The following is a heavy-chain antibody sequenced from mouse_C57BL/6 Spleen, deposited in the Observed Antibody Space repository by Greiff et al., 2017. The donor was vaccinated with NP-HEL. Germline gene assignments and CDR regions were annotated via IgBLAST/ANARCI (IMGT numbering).Heavy chain of an antibody. V-gene: IGHV5-17*01. D-gene: IGHD2-1*01. J-gene: IGHJ1*03. CDR2: ISSGSSTI. CDR3: ARRGTTVTHWYFDV. Sequence: VQLKESGGGLVKPGGSLKLSCAASGFTFSDYGMHWVRQAPEKGLEWVAYISSGSSTIYYADTVKGRFTISRDNAKNTLFLQITSLRSEDTAMYYCARRGTTVTHWYFDVWGKGTTVTVSS. CDR1: GFTFSDYG.